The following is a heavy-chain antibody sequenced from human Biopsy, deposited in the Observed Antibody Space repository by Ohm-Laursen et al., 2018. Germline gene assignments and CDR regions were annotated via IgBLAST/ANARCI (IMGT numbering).Heavy chain of an antibody. CDR2: INGDGSGK. CDR1: GFSFDNYA. V-gene: IGHV3-7*01. CDR3: ARDDGFYARTSGMDV. D-gene: IGHD2-8*01. J-gene: IGHJ6*02. Sequence: SLRLSCAASGFSFDNYAMNWVRQAPGKGLEWVANINGDGSGKNYLDSVKGRFTISRDNAKNSVYLQMNSLRVEDTAVYYCARDDGFYARTSGMDVWGQGTTVTVSS.